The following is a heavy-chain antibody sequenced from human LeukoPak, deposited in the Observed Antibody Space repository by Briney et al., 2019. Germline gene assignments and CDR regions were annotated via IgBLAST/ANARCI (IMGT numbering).Heavy chain of an antibody. J-gene: IGHJ3*02. CDR3: ARGDYPGAFDI. CDR1: GGSISSHY. Sequence: SETLSLTCTVSGGSISSHYWSWIRQPPGKGLEWIGYIYYSGSTNYNPSLKSRVTISVDTSKNQFSLKLSSVTAADTAVYYCARGDYPGAFDIWGQGTMVTVSS. CDR2: IYYSGST. V-gene: IGHV4-59*11. D-gene: IGHD4-11*01.